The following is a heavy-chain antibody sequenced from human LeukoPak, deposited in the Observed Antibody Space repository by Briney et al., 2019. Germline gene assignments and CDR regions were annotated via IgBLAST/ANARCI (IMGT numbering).Heavy chain of an antibody. J-gene: IGHJ4*02. CDR1: GFTFSSYE. D-gene: IGHD3-9*01. Sequence: PGGSLRLSCAASGFTFSSYEMNWVRQAPGKGVEWGSYISSSGSTIYYADSVKARFTISRDNAKNSLYLQMNSLRAEDTAVYYCARAPSGDILTGVDYWGQGTLVTVSS. V-gene: IGHV3-48*03. CDR3: ARAPSGDILTGVDY. CDR2: ISSSGSTI.